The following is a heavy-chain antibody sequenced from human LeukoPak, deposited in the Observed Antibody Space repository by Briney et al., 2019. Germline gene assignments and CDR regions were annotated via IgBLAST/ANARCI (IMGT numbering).Heavy chain of an antibody. CDR1: GFTVSSNY. D-gene: IGHD3-10*01. J-gene: IGHJ6*03. V-gene: IGHV3-66*02. CDR3: ARDYYGSGSYSDYMDV. CDR2: IYSGGST. Sequence: GGSPRLSCAASGFTVSSNYMSWVRQAPGKGLEWVSVIYSGGSTYYADSVKGRFTISRDNSKNTLYLQMNSLRAEDTAVYYCARDYYGSGSYSDYMDVWGKGTTVTVSS.